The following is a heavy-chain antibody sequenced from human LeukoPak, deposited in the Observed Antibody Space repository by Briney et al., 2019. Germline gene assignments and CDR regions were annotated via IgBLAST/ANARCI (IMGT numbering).Heavy chain of an antibody. J-gene: IGHJ4*02. CDR3: ARGPPTVTTLHFDS. Sequence: SETLSLTCTVSGGSISSYYWSWIRQPPGKGLEWIGYIYYSGSTNYNPSLKSRVTISVDTSKNQFSLKLSSVTAADTAVYYCARGPPTVTTLHFDSWGQGTLVTVSS. CDR1: GGSISSYY. V-gene: IGHV4-59*12. D-gene: IGHD4-17*01. CDR2: IYYSGST.